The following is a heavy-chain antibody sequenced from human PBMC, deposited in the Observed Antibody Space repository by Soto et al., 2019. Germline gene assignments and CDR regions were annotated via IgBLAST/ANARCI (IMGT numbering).Heavy chain of an antibody. CDR2: IIPVLGIA. V-gene: IGHV1-69*02. CDR1: GGPFSSYT. Sequence: SVEVSRQASGGPFSSYTIRWVRQAPGQGLEWVGRIIPVLGIADYAQKFQGRVTITADKSTSTAYMALSRLRSEDTAVYYCARAYCSSTSCYSLGSNWFDPWGQGTLVTVCS. J-gene: IGHJ5*02. CDR3: ARAYCSSTSCYSLGSNWFDP. D-gene: IGHD2-2*01.